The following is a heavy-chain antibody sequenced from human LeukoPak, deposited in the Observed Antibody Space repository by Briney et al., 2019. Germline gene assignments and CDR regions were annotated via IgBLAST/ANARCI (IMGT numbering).Heavy chain of an antibody. J-gene: IGHJ4*02. CDR1: GFTFSSYA. V-gene: IGHV3-23*01. D-gene: IGHD6-13*01. CDR2: ISDSATRT. Sequence: GGSLRLSCTASGFTFSSYAMSWVRQAPGKGLEWVSVISDSATRTYYIDSVKGRFTISRDNSKNTLFLQMNSLRAEDTALYYCARFNSYSTDWYFDYWGQGTLVTVSS. CDR3: ARFNSYSTDWYFDY.